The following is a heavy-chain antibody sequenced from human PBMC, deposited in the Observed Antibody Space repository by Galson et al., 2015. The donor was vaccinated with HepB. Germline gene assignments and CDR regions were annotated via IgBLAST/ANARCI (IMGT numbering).Heavy chain of an antibody. CDR1: GFTLSSYA. J-gene: IGHJ4*02. CDR2: ISGSGAPT. CDR3: ARPHRPVSATTRYLYFDS. D-gene: IGHD2-15*01. Sequence: SLRLACAASGFTLSSYAMSWVRQAPGKGLEWISTISGSGAPTFYADSVKGRFTISRDSSKDTLYLQMDSLRAEDTAFYYCARPHRPVSATTRYLYFDSWGQGTLVTVSS. V-gene: IGHV3-23*01.